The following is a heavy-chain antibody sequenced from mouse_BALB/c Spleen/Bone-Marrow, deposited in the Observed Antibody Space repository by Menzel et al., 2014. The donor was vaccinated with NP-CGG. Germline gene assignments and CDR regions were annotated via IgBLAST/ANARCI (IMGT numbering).Heavy chain of an antibody. Sequence: VKLVESGPGLVAPSQSLSITCTVSGFSLSSYGVRWVRQSPGKGLEWLVVIWSDGSTTYNSALKSRLSISKDNSKSQVFLKMNSLQTDDTAIYYCARYGNYAVDYWGQGTSVTVSS. CDR1: GFSLSSYG. CDR3: ARYGNYAVDY. V-gene: IGHV2-6*02. J-gene: IGHJ4*01. CDR2: IWSDGST. D-gene: IGHD2-1*01.